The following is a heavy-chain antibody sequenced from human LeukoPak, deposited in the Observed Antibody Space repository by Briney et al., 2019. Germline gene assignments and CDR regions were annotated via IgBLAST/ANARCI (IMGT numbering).Heavy chain of an antibody. J-gene: IGHJ4*02. D-gene: IGHD5-12*01. CDR1: GFTFSSYA. V-gene: IGHV3-30*04. CDR3: ARAGSPGYSGYDPTY. CDR2: ISYDGSNK. Sequence: PGRSLRLSCAASGFTFSSYAMHWVRQAPGKGLEWVAVISYDGSNKYYADSVKGRFTISRVNSKNTLYLQMNSLRAEDTAVYYCARAGSPGYSGYDPTYWGQGTLVTVSS.